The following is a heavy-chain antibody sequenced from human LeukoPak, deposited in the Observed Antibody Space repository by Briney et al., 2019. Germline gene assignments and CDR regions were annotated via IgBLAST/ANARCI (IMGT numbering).Heavy chain of an antibody. V-gene: IGHV3-23*01. CDR1: GFTFRTSG. CDR3: AKSFGPVIAAAGSGAD. J-gene: IGHJ4*02. CDR2: ISGSGVST. D-gene: IGHD6-13*01. Sequence: GGTLRLSCAASGFTFRTSGMSWVRQAPGKGLEWVSAISGSGVSTYYADSVKGRFTISRDNSKNTLYLQMNSLRAEDTAVYYCAKSFGPVIAAAGSGADWGQGTLVTVSS.